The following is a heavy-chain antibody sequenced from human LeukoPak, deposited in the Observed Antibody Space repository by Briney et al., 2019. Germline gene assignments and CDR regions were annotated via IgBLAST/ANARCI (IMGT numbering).Heavy chain of an antibody. V-gene: IGHV4-61*02. D-gene: IGHD4-17*01. CDR1: GGSISSSSYY. J-gene: IGHJ4*02. CDR2: IYTSGST. CDR3: ARGSVTPFDY. Sequence: PSETLSLTCTVSGGSISSSSYYWGWIRQPAGKGLEWIGRIYTSGSTNYNPSLKSRVTMSVDTSKNQFSLKLSSVTAADTAVYYCARGSVTPFDYWGQGTLVTVSS.